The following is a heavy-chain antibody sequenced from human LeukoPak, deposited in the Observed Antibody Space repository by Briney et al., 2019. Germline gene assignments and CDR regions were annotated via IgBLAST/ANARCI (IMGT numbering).Heavy chain of an antibody. CDR3: ARVNEDVGRAFDI. V-gene: IGHV4-31*03. CDR1: GGSISSGGYY. Sequence: PSETLSLTCTVSGGSISSGGYYWSWIRQQPGKGLEWIGYIYYSGSTFYNPSLKSRVTISVDTSKNQFSLKLSSVTAADTAVYYCARVNEDVGRAFDIWGQGTLVTVSS. D-gene: IGHD1-26*01. J-gene: IGHJ3*02. CDR2: IYYSGST.